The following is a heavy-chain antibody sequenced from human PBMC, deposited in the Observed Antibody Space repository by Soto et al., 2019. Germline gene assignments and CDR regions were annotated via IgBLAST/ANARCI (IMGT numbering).Heavy chain of an antibody. D-gene: IGHD1-1*01. CDR3: ARVRGWNDAKEFDY. V-gene: IGHV3-7*01. CDR1: GFTFSSYW. J-gene: IGHJ4*02. Sequence: PGGSLRLSCAASGFTFSSYWMSWVRQAPGKGLEWVANIKQDGSEKYYVDSVKGRFTISRDNAKNSLYLQVNSLRAEDTAVYYCARVRGWNDAKEFDYWGQGTLVTVSS. CDR2: IKQDGSEK.